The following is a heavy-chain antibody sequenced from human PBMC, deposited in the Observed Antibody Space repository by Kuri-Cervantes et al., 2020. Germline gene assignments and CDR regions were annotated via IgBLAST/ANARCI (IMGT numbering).Heavy chain of an antibody. CDR3: ARGNYDSTGLDAFDI. V-gene: IGHV1-69*13. Sequence: SVKVSCKASGGTFSSYAITWVRQAPGQGLEWMGGIIPEFGKPNYAQKFQARVTISADESTSTAYMELSSLRSEDTAVYYCARGNYDSTGLDAFDIWGQGTMVTVSS. CDR1: GGTFSSYA. D-gene: IGHD3-22*01. CDR2: IIPEFGKP. J-gene: IGHJ3*02.